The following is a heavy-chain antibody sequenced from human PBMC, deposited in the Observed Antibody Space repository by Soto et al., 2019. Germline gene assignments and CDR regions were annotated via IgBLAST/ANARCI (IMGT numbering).Heavy chain of an antibody. CDR3: ARGRYGDY. CDR2: ISAHNGNT. CDR1: GYGFTTYG. Sequence: QVHLVQSGAEVKTPGASVKVSCKGSGYGFTTYGITWVRQAPGQGLEGMAWISAHNGNTNYAQKLQGRVTVTRDTSTSTAYMELRSLRSDDTAVYYCARGRYGDYWGQGALVTVSS. J-gene: IGHJ4*02. D-gene: IGHD1-1*01. V-gene: IGHV1-18*01.